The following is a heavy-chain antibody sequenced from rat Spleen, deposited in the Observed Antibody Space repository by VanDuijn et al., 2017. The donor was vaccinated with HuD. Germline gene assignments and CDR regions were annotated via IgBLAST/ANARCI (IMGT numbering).Heavy chain of an antibody. Sequence: VQLKESGPGLVQPSQTLSLTCTVSGLSLTSNSISWIRQPPGKGLEWMGVIWNIGGTRYNPALKPRLSISKDTSKSQVFLKMNSLQTEDTATYYCAREYYSGDWYFDFWGQGVMVTVSS. CDR1: GLSLTSNS. CDR2: IWNIGGT. V-gene: IGHV2-41*01. D-gene: IGHD1-1*01. J-gene: IGHJ2*01. CDR3: AREYYSGDWYFDF.